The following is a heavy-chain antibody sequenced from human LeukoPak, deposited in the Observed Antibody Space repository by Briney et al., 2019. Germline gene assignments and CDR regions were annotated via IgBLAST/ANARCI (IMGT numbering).Heavy chain of an antibody. Sequence: RSGGSLRLSCEVSGFTFSDYWMHWVRHVPGKGLMWVSRINGDGGTLTYVDSVRGRFTISRDNAKNSLYLQMNSLRVEDAALYYCVRGLYSSSSFFDVWGQGTLVTVSS. V-gene: IGHV3-74*03. CDR3: VRGLYSSSSFFDV. CDR1: GFTFSDYW. J-gene: IGHJ4*02. D-gene: IGHD6-6*01. CDR2: INGDGGTL.